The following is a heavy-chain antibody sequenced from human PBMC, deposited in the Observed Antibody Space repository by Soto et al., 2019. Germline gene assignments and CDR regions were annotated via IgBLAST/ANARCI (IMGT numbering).Heavy chain of an antibody. Sequence: QAHLVESGGGVVQPGRSLRLSCAASGFTFTSYGMHWVRQAPGTRLGWVAVISYDGGLQHYADSVMGRFTISRDNSKNMVLLQMNSLRAEDAAVYYCVSDRGYGHASVPYSWGQGTLVSVSS. CDR3: VSDRGYGHASVPYS. CDR2: ISYDGGLQ. J-gene: IGHJ4*02. CDR1: GFTFTSYG. D-gene: IGHD5-18*01. V-gene: IGHV3-30*03.